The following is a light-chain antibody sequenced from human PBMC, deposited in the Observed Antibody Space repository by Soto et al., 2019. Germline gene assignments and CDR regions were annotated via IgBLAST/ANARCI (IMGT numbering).Light chain of an antibody. CDR2: GAS. CDR3: QQYGSSPLT. V-gene: IGKV3-20*01. CDR1: QSVRSSS. J-gene: IGKJ4*01. Sequence: EIVLTQSPGTLSLSPGERATLSCRASQSVRSSSLAWYQEKPGQAPRLLIYGASSRATGIADRFSGSGSGTDFTLTISRLEPEDFAVYYCQQYGSSPLTFGGGTKVLI.